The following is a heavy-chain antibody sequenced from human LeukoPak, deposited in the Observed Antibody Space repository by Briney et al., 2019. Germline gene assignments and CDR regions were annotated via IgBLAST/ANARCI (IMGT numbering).Heavy chain of an antibody. CDR3: ARARVAEGYHPPPFDY. CDR2: TYYRSKWYN. V-gene: IGHV6-1*01. CDR1: VDSVSSSGAS. D-gene: IGHD5-24*01. Sequence: SQTLSLTCAISVDSVSSSGASWNWIRQSPSRGLEWLGRTYYRSKWYNYYPVSVKSRITINPDTSKNQFSLQLSSLTPEDTAVYYCARARVAEGYHPPPFDYWGQGTLLTVSS. J-gene: IGHJ4*02.